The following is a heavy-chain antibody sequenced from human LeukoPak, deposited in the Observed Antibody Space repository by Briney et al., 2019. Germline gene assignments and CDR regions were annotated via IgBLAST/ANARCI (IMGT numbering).Heavy chain of an antibody. Sequence: PGGSLRLSCAASGFTFSSYGMHWVRQAPGKGLEWVAVIWYDGSNKYYADSVKGRFTISRDNSKNTLYLQMNSLRAEDTAVYYCAKDLNEITIFGVVIRNYYYYGMDVWGQGTTVTVSS. CDR1: GFTFSSYG. CDR3: AKDLNEITIFGVVIRNYYYYGMDV. D-gene: IGHD3-3*01. J-gene: IGHJ6*02. CDR2: IWYDGSNK. V-gene: IGHV3-30*02.